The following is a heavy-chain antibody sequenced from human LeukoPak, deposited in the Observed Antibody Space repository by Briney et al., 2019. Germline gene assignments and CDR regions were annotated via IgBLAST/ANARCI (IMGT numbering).Heavy chain of an antibody. D-gene: IGHD3-3*01. Sequence: PGGSLGLSCAASGFTFSGSAMHWVRQASGKGLEWVGRIRSKANSYATAYAASVKGRFTISRDDSKNTAYLQMNSLKTEDTAVYYCMSTDYDFWSGYRNYWGQGTLVTVSS. V-gene: IGHV3-73*01. J-gene: IGHJ4*02. CDR2: IRSKANSYAT. CDR1: GFTFSGSA. CDR3: MSTDYDFWSGYRNY.